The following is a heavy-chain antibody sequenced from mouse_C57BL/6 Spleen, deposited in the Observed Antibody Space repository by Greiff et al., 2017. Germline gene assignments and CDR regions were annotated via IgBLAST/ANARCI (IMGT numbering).Heavy chain of an antibody. J-gene: IGHJ1*03. CDR2: IWSGGST. Sequence: VKLKESGPGLVQPSQSLSITCTVSGFSLTSYGVHWVRQSPGKGLEWLGVIWSGGSTDYNAAFISRLSISKDNSKSQVFFKMNSLQADDTAIYYCARIYDYDNWYFDVWGTGTTVTVSS. D-gene: IGHD2-4*01. CDR3: ARIYDYDNWYFDV. V-gene: IGHV2-2*01. CDR1: GFSLTSYG.